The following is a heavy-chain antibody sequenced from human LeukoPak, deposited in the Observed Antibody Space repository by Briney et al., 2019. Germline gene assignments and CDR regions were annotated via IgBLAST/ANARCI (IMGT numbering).Heavy chain of an antibody. V-gene: IGHV3-7*01. CDR1: GFTFSSYA. CDR2: IQQDGSEI. J-gene: IGHJ4*02. D-gene: IGHD1-26*01. CDR3: ARPSFVTGSYYPL. Sequence: GGSLRLSCAASGFTFSSYAMSWVRQAPGKGLEWVANIQQDGSEIFYVDSVRGRFTISRDNAKNSLYLQMNTLRAEDTAVYYCARPSFVTGSYYPLWGQGTLVTVSS.